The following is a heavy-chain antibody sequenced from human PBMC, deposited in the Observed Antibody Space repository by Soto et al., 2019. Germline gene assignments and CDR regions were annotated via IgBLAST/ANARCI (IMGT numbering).Heavy chain of an antibody. CDR3: AGVTMVRGVSGYFDY. V-gene: IGHV3-30-3*01. D-gene: IGHD3-10*01. CDR1: GFTFSSYA. CDR2: ISYDGSNK. Sequence: GGSLRLSCAASGFTFSSYAMHWVRQAPGKGLEWVAVISYDGSNKYYADSVKGRFTISRDNSKNTLYLQMNSLRAVDTAVYYCAGVTMVRGVSGYFDYWGQGTLVTVSS. J-gene: IGHJ4*02.